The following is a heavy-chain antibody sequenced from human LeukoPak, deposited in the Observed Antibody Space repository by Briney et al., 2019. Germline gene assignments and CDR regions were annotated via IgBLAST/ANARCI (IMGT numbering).Heavy chain of an antibody. CDR1: GFTFSSYS. J-gene: IGHJ4*02. Sequence: PGGSLRLSCAASGFTFSSYSMQWVRQTPGKGLEWVGIMSNSGENTFYGEAVKGRFTISRDNSQNTLYLQMNSLRPEDTAVYYCAKGGASVTRYVDYGGQGTLVTVSS. V-gene: IGHV3-30*18. D-gene: IGHD4-17*01. CDR3: AKGGASVTRYVDY. CDR2: MSNSGENT.